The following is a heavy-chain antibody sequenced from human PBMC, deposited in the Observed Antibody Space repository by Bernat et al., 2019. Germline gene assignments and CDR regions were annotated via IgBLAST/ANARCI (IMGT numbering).Heavy chain of an antibody. CDR2: IYSSGST. CDR3: AREGYSYGPLDY. D-gene: IGHD5-18*01. CDR1: GFTVSSTY. V-gene: IGHV3-66*01. Sequence: EVQLVESGGDLVQPGGSLRLSCAASGFTVSSTYMSWVRQAPGKGLEWVSVIYSSGSTYYAESVKGRFTISRDNSKNTLYRQMNRLRVEDTAFYYCAREGYSYGPLDYWGQGTLVTVSS. J-gene: IGHJ4*02.